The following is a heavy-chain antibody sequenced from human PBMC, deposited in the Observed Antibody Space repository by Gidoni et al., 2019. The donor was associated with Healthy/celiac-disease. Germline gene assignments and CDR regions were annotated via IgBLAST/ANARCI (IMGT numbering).Heavy chain of an antibody. CDR2: IYYSGST. D-gene: IGHD4-17*01. CDR1: GGSISSSSYY. V-gene: IGHV4-39*01. Sequence: QLQLQESGPGLVKPSETLSLTCTVSGGSISSSSYYWGWIRQPPGKGLEWIGSIYYSGSTYYNPSLKSRVTISVDTSKNQFSLKLSSVTAADTAVYYCATIGGTYGDTGYFDYWGQGTLVTVSS. J-gene: IGHJ4*02. CDR3: ATIGGTYGDTGYFDY.